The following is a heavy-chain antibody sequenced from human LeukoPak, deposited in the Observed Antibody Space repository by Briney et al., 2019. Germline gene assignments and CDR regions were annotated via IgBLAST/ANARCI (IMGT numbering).Heavy chain of an antibody. CDR3: ARAADYDFWSGYASSYNWFDP. V-gene: IGHV4-59*01. D-gene: IGHD3-3*01. CDR2: IYYSGST. J-gene: IGHJ5*02. Sequence: SETLSLTRTVSGGSISSYYWSWIRQPPGKGLEWIGYIYYSGSTNYNPSLKSRVTISVDTSKNQFSLKLSSVTAADTAVYYCARAADYDFWSGYASSYNWFDPWGQGTLVTVSS. CDR1: GGSISSYY.